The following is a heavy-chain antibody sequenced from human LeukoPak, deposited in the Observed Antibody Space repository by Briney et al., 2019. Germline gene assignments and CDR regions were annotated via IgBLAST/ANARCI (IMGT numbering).Heavy chain of an antibody. V-gene: IGHV3-23*01. CDR1: GFTFDSYA. CDR2: ISGSGGSA. D-gene: IGHD4-23*01. Sequence: GGSLRLSCAASGFTFDSYAMSWVRQAPGKGLEWVSIISGSGGSAYYADSVKGRFTISRDNSKNTQYLQMNSLRAEDTAVYYCARRYGGSEFSYDYWGLGTLVTVSS. J-gene: IGHJ4*02. CDR3: ARRYGGSEFSYDY.